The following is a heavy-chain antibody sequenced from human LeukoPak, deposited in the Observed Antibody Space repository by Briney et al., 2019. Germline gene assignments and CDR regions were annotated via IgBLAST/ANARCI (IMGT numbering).Heavy chain of an antibody. Sequence: GGSLRLSCAASGFTFSIYAMSWVRQAPGKGLAWVSGLNKAGGYTYYADSVKGRFTISRDNSENTLYLQMSSLRAEDTAIYYCVRDFSCSGGRCPLFDPWGQGNLVSVSS. J-gene: IGHJ5*02. CDR1: GFTFSIYA. V-gene: IGHV3-23*01. CDR2: LNKAGGYT. CDR3: VRDFSCSGGRCPLFDP. D-gene: IGHD2-15*01.